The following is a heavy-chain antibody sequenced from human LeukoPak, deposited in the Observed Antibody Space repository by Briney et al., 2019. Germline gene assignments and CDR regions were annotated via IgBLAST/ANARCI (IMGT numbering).Heavy chain of an antibody. D-gene: IGHD6-13*01. CDR2: ISSSSSYI. V-gene: IGHV3-21*01. CDR1: GFTFSSYS. Sequence: GGSLRLSCEASGFTFSSYSMNWVRQAPGKGLEWVSSISSSSSYIYYADSVKGRFTISRDNAKNSLYLQMNSLRAEDTAVYYCAKVAAAGIPSFDYWGQGSLVTVSS. J-gene: IGHJ4*02. CDR3: AKVAAAGIPSFDY.